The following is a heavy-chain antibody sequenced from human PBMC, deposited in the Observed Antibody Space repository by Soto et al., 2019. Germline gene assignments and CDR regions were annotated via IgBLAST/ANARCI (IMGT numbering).Heavy chain of an antibody. D-gene: IGHD2-21*01. V-gene: IGHV6-1*01. Sequence: TLSLTCDISGDSGSSNNAAWNWIRQSPSRGIEWLGRTYYRSKWYNDYAVSVRGRITINPETSKNQFSLQLNSVTPEDTAVYYCARGIPDLYYYGMDVWGQGTAVTVSS. J-gene: IGHJ6*02. CDR2: TYYRSKWYN. CDR3: ARGIPDLYYYGMDV. CDR1: GDSGSSNNAA.